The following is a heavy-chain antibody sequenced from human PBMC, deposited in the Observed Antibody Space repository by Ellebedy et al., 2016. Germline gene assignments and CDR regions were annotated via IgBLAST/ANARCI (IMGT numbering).Heavy chain of an antibody. J-gene: IGHJ4*02. Sequence: SGPTLVXPTETLTLTCTVSGFSFSNTRMGVSWIRQPPGKALEWLAHIFSNDEKSYSTSLKSRLTISKDTSKSQVVLTMTNVDPVDTATYYCVRAQWESYFDYWGQGTLVTVSS. D-gene: IGHD1-26*01. V-gene: IGHV2-26*01. CDR2: IFSNDEK. CDR3: VRAQWESYFDY. CDR1: GFSFSNTRMG.